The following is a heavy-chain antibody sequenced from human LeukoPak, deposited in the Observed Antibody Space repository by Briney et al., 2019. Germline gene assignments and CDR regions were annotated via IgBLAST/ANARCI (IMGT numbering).Heavy chain of an antibody. D-gene: IGHD5-18*01. CDR2: IYYSGST. V-gene: IGHV4-59*01. CDR1: GGSISSYY. CDR3: ARVTHSGYSYGFDY. Sequence: SETLSLTCTVSGGSISSYYWSWIRQPPGKGLEWIGYIYYSGSTNYNPSLKSRVTISVDTSKNQFSLKLSSVTAADTAVYYCARVTHSGYSYGFDYRGQGTLVTVSS. J-gene: IGHJ4*02.